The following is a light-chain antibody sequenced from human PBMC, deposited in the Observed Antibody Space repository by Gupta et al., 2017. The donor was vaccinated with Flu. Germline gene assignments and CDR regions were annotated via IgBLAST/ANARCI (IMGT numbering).Light chain of an antibody. CDR1: HTIIKY. CDR3: QQSDSMPWT. V-gene: IGKV1-39*01. Sequence: PSSLSASVGDRVTITCRASHTIIKYLNWYQQRPGEVPSLLISTVSNLRSGVPSRFSGGRSGTDFTLTITTLQPEDFATYYCQQSDSMPWTFGQGTKVEI. CDR2: TVS. J-gene: IGKJ1*01.